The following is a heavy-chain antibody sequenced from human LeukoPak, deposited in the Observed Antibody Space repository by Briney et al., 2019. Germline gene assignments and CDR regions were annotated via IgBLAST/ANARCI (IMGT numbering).Heavy chain of an antibody. J-gene: IGHJ4*02. D-gene: IGHD3-10*01. CDR3: AKDPYYGGFDY. CDR2: ISGSGGST. CDR1: GFTFSSYN. V-gene: IGHV3-23*01. Sequence: GGSLRLSCAASGFTFSSYNMNWVRQAPGKGLEWVSAISGSGGSTYYADSVKGRFTISRDNSKNTLYLQMNSLRAEDTAVYYCAKDPYYGGFDYWGQGALVTVSS.